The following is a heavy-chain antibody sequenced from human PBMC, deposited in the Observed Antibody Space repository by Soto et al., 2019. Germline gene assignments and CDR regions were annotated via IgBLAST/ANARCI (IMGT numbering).Heavy chain of an antibody. J-gene: IGHJ6*03. V-gene: IGHV1-2*04. CDR1: GYTFTGYY. CDR2: INPNSGGT. D-gene: IGHD2-15*01. Sequence: AKLSCKASGYTFTGYYMHWVRQATRQGHEWMGWINPNSGGTNYAQKFQGWVTMTRDTSISTAYMELSRLRSDDTAVYYCARSPTYCSGGSCYYYYYMDVWGKGTTVTVSS. CDR3: ARSPTYCSGGSCYYYYYMDV.